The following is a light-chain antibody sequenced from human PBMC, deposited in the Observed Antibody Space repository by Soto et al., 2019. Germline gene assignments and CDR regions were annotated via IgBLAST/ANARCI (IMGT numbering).Light chain of an antibody. Sequence: QSVLTQPPSVSAAPGQTVTISCSGSSSNIGNNYVSWYQQLPGTAPKLLIYDNNKRPSGIPDRFSGSKSGTSATLGITGLQTGDEADYYCGTWDSSLSAGVFGEGTKVTVL. V-gene: IGLV1-51*01. J-gene: IGLJ3*02. CDR3: GTWDSSLSAGV. CDR1: SSNIGNNY. CDR2: DNN.